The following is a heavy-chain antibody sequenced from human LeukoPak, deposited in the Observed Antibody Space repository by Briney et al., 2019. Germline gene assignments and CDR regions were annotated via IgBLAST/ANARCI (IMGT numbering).Heavy chain of an antibody. CDR1: GFAFSSYA. V-gene: IGHV3-30-3*01. J-gene: IGHJ4*02. CDR3: ARESYGSWPLFDY. D-gene: IGHD6-13*01. CDR2: ISYDGSNK. Sequence: GGSLRLSCAASGFAFSSYAMHWARQAPGKGLEWVAVISYDGSNKYYADSVKGRFTISRDNSKNTLYLQMNSLRAEDTAVYYCARESYGSWPLFDYWGQGTLVTVSS.